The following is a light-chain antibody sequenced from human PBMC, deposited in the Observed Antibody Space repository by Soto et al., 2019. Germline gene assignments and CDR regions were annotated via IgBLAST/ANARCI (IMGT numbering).Light chain of an antibody. Sequence: QSVLTQPASVSGSPGQSITISCTGTSSDVGGYNYVSWFQQHPGKAPKLKIYEVSNRPSGVSNRFSGSKSGYTASLTISELQAEEEAAYYCTSFTSSSNWVFGGGTK. CDR2: EVS. CDR1: SSDVGGYNY. CDR3: TSFTSSSNWV. V-gene: IGLV2-14*03. J-gene: IGLJ3*02.